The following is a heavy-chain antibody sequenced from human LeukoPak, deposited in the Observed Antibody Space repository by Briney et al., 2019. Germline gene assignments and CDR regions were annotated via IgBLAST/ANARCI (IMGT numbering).Heavy chain of an antibody. Sequence: SETLSLTCAVYGGSFRGYYWSWIRQPPGKGLEWIGEINHSGSTNYNPSLKSRVTISVDTSKNQSSLKLSSVPAADTAVYYCARGEGYDFWSGYQIDYWGQGTLVTVS. V-gene: IGHV4-34*01. CDR3: ARGEGYDFWSGYQIDY. CDR2: INHSGST. D-gene: IGHD3-3*01. CDR1: GGSFRGYY. J-gene: IGHJ4*02.